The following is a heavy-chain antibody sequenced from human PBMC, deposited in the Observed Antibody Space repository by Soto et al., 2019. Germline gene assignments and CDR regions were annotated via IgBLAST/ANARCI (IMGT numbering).Heavy chain of an antibody. V-gene: IGHV4-59*01. CDR2: IYYSGST. Sequence: SETLSLTCTVSGGSMSSYYWSWIRQPPGKGLEWIGYIYYSGSTNYNPSLKSRVTISVDTSKNQFSLKLSSVTAADTALYYCARDRGQWLVHGGFDIWGQATMVTVSS. CDR3: ARDRGQWLVHGGFDI. D-gene: IGHD6-19*01. CDR1: GGSMSSYY. J-gene: IGHJ3*02.